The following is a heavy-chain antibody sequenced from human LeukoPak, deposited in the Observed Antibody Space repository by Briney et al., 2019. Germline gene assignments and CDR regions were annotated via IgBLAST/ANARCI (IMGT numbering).Heavy chain of an antibody. Sequence: PSETLSLTCTVSGGSISSYYWSWIRQSPGKGLECIGYIHYTGSTNYNPSLKSRVTISVDTSKNQFSLKLSSVTAADTAVYYCARTGSWYGRWFDPWGQGTLVTVSS. CDR3: ARTGSWYGRWFDP. D-gene: IGHD6-13*01. J-gene: IGHJ5*02. CDR2: IHYTGST. V-gene: IGHV4-59*01. CDR1: GGSISSYY.